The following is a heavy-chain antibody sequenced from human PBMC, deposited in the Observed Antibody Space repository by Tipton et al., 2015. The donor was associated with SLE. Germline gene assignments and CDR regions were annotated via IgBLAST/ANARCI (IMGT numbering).Heavy chain of an antibody. CDR3: ARGEGYYGSGSYQGWFDP. CDR1: GGSISSGSYY. Sequence: TLSLTCTVSGGSISSGSYYWSWIRQPAGKGLEWIGRIYTSGSTNYNPSLKSRVTISVDTSKNQFSLKLDSVTAADTAVYYCARGEGYYGSGSYQGWFDPWGQGTLVTVSS. V-gene: IGHV4-61*02. D-gene: IGHD3-10*01. J-gene: IGHJ5*02. CDR2: IYTSGST.